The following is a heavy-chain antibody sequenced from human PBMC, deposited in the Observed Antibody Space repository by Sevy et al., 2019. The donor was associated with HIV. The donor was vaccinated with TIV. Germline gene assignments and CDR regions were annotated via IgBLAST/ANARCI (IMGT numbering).Heavy chain of an antibody. CDR2: LKQDGSEE. Sequence: GGSLRLSCAASGFTFSNYWMSWVRQAPGKGLEWVGNLKQDGSEENYVDSLKGRFTISRDNAMNSLFLQMHSLGAGDTAIYYCVREHSSWDNHIDHWGQGRLVTVSS. CDR3: VREHSSWDNHIDH. CDR1: GFTFSNYW. V-gene: IGHV3-7*01. J-gene: IGHJ4*02. D-gene: IGHD6-19*01.